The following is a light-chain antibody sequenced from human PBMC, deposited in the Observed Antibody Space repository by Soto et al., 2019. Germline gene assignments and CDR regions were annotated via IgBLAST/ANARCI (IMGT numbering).Light chain of an antibody. CDR2: GAS. J-gene: IGKJ1*01. CDR1: RSVPSNF. CDR3: QHYVTSLTT. V-gene: IGKV3-20*01. Sequence: EIVLTQSPGTLSLSPGEGATLSCRASRSVPSNFFAWFQQKPGQAPRLLIYGASTRATDIPDRFTGSGSGTDFTLTISRLEPEDFAVYYCQHYVTSLTTFGQGTMV.